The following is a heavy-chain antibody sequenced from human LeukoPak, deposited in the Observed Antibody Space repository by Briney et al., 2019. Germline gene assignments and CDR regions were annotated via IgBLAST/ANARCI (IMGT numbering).Heavy chain of an antibody. D-gene: IGHD6-13*01. V-gene: IGHV3-30*19. CDR2: ISYDGMNK. CDR1: GFTFSTYG. CDR3: ARDRAPGQRQLVPDAFDI. Sequence: GGSLRLSCAASGFTFSTYGIHWVRQAPGKGLEWVAVISYDGMNKYYADSVKGRFTISRDNSKNTLYLQMNSLRAEDTAVYYCARDRAPGQRQLVPDAFDIWGQGTMVTVSS. J-gene: IGHJ3*02.